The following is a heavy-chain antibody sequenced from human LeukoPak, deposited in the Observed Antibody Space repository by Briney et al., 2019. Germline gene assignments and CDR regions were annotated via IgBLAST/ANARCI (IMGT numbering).Heavy chain of an antibody. V-gene: IGHV4-4*07. D-gene: IGHD2-8*01. CDR1: GGSISNYY. Sequence: SETLSLTCTVSGGSISNYYWSWIRQPAGKGLEWIGRIHSSGSTNYNPSLKSRVTISVDKSKNQFSLRLSSAIAADTAVYFCARDRCEGYCTSFDSWGQGTLVTVSS. CDR2: IHSSGST. J-gene: IGHJ5*01. CDR3: ARDRCEGYCTSFDS.